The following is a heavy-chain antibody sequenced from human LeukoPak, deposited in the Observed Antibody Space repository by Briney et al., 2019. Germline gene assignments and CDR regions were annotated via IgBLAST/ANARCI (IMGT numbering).Heavy chain of an antibody. Sequence: TGGSLRLSCAASGFTFSNYWMSWVRQAPGKGLEWVANIKEDGSVKNYVDAVKGRFTISRDNVKNSMYLEMDSLKTEDTAVYYCTSSIAGSPSAPYWGQGTLVTVSS. CDR2: IKEDGSVK. J-gene: IGHJ4*02. CDR1: GFTFSNYW. V-gene: IGHV3-7*05. D-gene: IGHD6-6*01. CDR3: TSSIAGSPSAPY.